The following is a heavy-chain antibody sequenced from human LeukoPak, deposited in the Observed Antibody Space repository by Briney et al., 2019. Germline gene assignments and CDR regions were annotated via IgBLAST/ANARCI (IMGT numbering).Heavy chain of an antibody. Sequence: PGGSLRLSCAASGFTFSSYSMNWVRQAPGKGLEWVSSISSSSSYIYYADSVKGRFTISRDNAKNSLYLQMNSLRAEDTAVYYCARGGDYYGDRFDYWGQGTLVTVSS. J-gene: IGHJ4*02. D-gene: IGHD4-17*01. V-gene: IGHV3-21*01. CDR3: ARGGDYYGDRFDY. CDR2: ISSSSSYI. CDR1: GFTFSSYS.